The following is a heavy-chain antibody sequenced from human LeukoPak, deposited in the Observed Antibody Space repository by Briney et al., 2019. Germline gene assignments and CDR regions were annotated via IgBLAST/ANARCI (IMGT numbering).Heavy chain of an antibody. V-gene: IGHV3-74*01. CDR2: ISPTGSTT. Sequence: GGSLRLSCAASGFSFSGHWMHWTRQLPGKGLVWVSRISPTGSTTSYADSVKGRFTVSRDNAKNTLYLQVNNLRAEDTAVYYCARGPSSNWSGLDFWGQGTPLTVSS. D-gene: IGHD6-13*01. CDR1: GFSFSGHW. CDR3: ARGPSSNWSGLDF. J-gene: IGHJ4*02.